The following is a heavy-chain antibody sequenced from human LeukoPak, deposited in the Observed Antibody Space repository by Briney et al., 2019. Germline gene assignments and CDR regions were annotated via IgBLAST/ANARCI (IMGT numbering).Heavy chain of an antibody. V-gene: IGHV4-4*07. CDR1: GGSISSYY. D-gene: IGHD1-26*01. Sequence: PSETLSLTCTVAGGSISSYYWSWIRQPAGKGLEWIGRIYTSRSTNYNPSLKSRVTMSVDTSKNQFSLKLSSVTAADTAVYYGARVTATIPYHYMDVWGKGTTVTVSS. CDR3: ARVTATIPYHYMDV. J-gene: IGHJ6*03. CDR2: IYTSRST.